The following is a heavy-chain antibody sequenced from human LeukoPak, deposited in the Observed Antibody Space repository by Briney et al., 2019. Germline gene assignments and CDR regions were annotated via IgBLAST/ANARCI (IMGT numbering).Heavy chain of an antibody. CDR3: AKGPYNWNDSPANPLDY. CDR1: GFTFSSYA. V-gene: IGHV3-23*01. D-gene: IGHD1-1*01. CDR2: ISGSGGST. Sequence: PGGSLRLSCAASGFTFSSYAMSWVRQAPGKGLEWVSAISGSGGSTYYADSVKGRFTISRDNSKNTLYLQMNSLRAEDTAVYYCAKGPYNWNDSPANPLDYWGQGTLVTVSS. J-gene: IGHJ4*02.